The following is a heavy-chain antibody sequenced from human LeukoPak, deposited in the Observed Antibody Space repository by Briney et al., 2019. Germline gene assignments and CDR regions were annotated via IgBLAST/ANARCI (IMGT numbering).Heavy chain of an antibody. V-gene: IGHV4-30-4*01. CDR3: ARSLSTKVNYYGSGSYPNYGMDV. CDR2: IYYSGST. D-gene: IGHD3-10*01. CDR1: GGSISSGDYY. J-gene: IGHJ6*02. Sequence: SETLSLTCTVSGGSISSGDYYWSWIRQPPGKGLEWIGYIYYSGSTYYNPSLKSRVTISVDTSKNRFSLKLSSVTAADTAVYYCARSLSTKVNYYGSGSYPNYGMDVWGQGTTVTVSS.